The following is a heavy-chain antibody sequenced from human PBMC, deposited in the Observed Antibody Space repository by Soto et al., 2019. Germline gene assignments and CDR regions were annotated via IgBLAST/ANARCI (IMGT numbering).Heavy chain of an antibody. CDR1: GYTFTSYG. CDR3: AREDCISCICYQGDY. J-gene: IGHJ4*02. V-gene: IGHV1-18*01. D-gene: IGHD2-2*01. CDR2: ISAYNGDT. Sequence: QVQLVQSGAEVKKPGGSVKVSCKASGYTFTSYGLSWVRQAPGQGLEWVGWISAYNGDTKYAKKFQGRVTMTTHTSTSTAYMELRSLRSDDTAVYYCAREDCISCICYQGDYWGQGPLVTVSS.